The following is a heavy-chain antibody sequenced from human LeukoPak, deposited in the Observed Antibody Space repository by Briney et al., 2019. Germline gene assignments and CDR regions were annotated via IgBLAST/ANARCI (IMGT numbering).Heavy chain of an antibody. D-gene: IGHD2-2*01. CDR3: ARGYCSNPNCYFSPWFDP. J-gene: IGHJ5*02. CDR2: IWYDGSYK. CDR1: GFTFSNYG. Sequence: GGSLRLSCAASGFTFSNYGMHWVRQAPGKGLEWVAIIWYDGSYKYYTDSVKGRFTISRDNSKNTLYLQMNSLRAEDTAVYYCARGYCSNPNCYFSPWFDPWGQGTLVTVSS. V-gene: IGHV3-33*01.